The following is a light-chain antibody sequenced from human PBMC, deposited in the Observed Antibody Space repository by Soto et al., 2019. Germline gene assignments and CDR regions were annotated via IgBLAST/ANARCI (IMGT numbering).Light chain of an antibody. J-gene: IGLJ1*01. CDR1: SSDIGDYNY. CDR3: SSYTSSSTSNYV. CDR2: EVS. V-gene: IGLV2-14*01. Sequence: QSALTQPPSASGSLGQSVTISCTGTSSDIGDYNYVSWYQQHAGKAPKLMIYEVSNRPSGVSNRFSGSKSGNTASLTISGLQAEDEADYYCSSYTSSSTSNYVFGTGTKVTVL.